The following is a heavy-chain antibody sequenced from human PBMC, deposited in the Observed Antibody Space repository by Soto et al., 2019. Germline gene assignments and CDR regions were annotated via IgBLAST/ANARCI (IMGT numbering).Heavy chain of an antibody. Sequence: GASVKVSCKASGYTFIDYFIHWVRQAPGQGLEWMGCINPSSDATDYSQKFRGRVTMARDTSIGTASMELSRLRSDDNAVYYCVRGFRRRHLAYWGQGTPVTVPS. CDR3: VRGFRRRHLAY. J-gene: IGHJ1*01. CDR1: GYTFIDYF. CDR2: INPSSDAT. V-gene: IGHV1-2*02.